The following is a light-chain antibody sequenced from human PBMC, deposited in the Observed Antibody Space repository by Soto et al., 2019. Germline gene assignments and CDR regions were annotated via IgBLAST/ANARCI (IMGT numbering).Light chain of an antibody. CDR3: CSYAGSYTPLYV. CDR2: DVS. Sequence: QSALTQPRSVSGSPGQSVTISCTGTSSVVGGYNYVSWYQQHPGKAPKLMIYDVSKRPSGVPDRFSGSKSGNTASLTISGLQAEDEADYYCCSYAGSYTPLYVFGTGTKLTVL. CDR1: SSVVGGYNY. V-gene: IGLV2-11*01. J-gene: IGLJ1*01.